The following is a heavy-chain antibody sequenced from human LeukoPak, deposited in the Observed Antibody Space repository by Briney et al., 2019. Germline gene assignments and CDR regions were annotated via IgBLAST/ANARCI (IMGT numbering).Heavy chain of an antibody. J-gene: IGHJ4*02. Sequence: GGSLRLSCAASGYTFSSFSINWVRQAPGKGLEWVSSISVRSNYIYYADSVRGRFTISRDDARDSLYLQMNSLRAGDTAVYYCVRLRRNSDTSGYYYYYDFWGQGTLVTVSS. V-gene: IGHV3-21*01. CDR3: VRLRRNSDTSGYYYYYDF. D-gene: IGHD3-22*01. CDR2: ISVRSNYI. CDR1: GYTFSSFS.